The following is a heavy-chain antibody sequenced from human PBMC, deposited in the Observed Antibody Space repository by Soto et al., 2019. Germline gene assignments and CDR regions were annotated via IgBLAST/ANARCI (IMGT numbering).Heavy chain of an antibody. D-gene: IGHD3-3*01. V-gene: IGHV1-69*13. Sequence: ASVKVSCRASGGTFSSYAISWVRQAPGQGLEWMGGIIPIFGTANYAQKFQGRVTITADESTSTAYMELSSLRSEDTAVYYCARDHGSGYRDYWGQGTLVTVSS. CDR3: ARDHGSGYRDY. CDR2: IIPIFGTA. CDR1: GGTFSSYA. J-gene: IGHJ4*02.